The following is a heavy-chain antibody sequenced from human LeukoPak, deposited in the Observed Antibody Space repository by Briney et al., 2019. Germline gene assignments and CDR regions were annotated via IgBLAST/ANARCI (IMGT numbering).Heavy chain of an antibody. CDR3: ARAPAPRTYYDFWSGSEFDP. V-gene: IGHV1-46*01. D-gene: IGHD3-3*01. CDR2: INPSGGST. CDR1: GYTFTSYY. J-gene: IGHJ5*02. Sequence: ASVKVSCKASGYTFTSYYMHWVRQAPGQGLEWMGIINPSGGSTSYAQKLQGRVTMTRDMSTSTVYMELSSLRSEDTAVYYCARAPAPRTYYDFWSGSEFDPWGQGTLVTVSS.